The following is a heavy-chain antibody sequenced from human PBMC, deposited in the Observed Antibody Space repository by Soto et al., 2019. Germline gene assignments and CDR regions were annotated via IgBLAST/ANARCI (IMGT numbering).Heavy chain of an antibody. D-gene: IGHD3-3*01. V-gene: IGHV1-69*01. J-gene: IGHJ6*02. CDR1: GGTFSSYA. CDR3: ARKPYYDFWSGYYGMDV. Sequence: QVQLVQSGAGVKKPGSSVKVSCKASGGTFSSYAISWVRQAPGQGLEWMGGIIPIFGTANYAQKFQGRVTITADESTSTAYMELSSLRSEDTAVYYCARKPYYDFWSGYYGMDVWGQGTTVTVSS. CDR2: IIPIFGTA.